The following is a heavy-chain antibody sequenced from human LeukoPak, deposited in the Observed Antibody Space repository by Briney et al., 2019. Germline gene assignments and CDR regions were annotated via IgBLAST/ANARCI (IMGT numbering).Heavy chain of an antibody. D-gene: IGHD6-19*01. Sequence: PGGSLRLSCAASGFTFTDYYMSWIRQAPGKELEWVSYITTSGSTMYYADSVKGRFTISRDNAKNSLSLQMNSLRAEDTAVYYCARPYSSGVSQFDYWGQGTLVTVSS. CDR1: GFTFTDYY. J-gene: IGHJ4*02. CDR2: ITTSGSTM. V-gene: IGHV3-11*04. CDR3: ARPYSSGVSQFDY.